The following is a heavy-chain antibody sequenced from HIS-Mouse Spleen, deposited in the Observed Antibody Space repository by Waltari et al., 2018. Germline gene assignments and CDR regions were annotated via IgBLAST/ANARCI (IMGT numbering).Heavy chain of an antibody. CDR1: GGSISSGGYY. CDR3: ARSPYYDFWSGYSDNWFDP. J-gene: IGHJ5*02. Sequence: QVQLQESGPGLVKPSQTLSLTCTVSGGSISSGGYYWSWIRQHPGKGLEWIGYIYYSCSTSYTPSLKSRVTISVETFKNQFSLKLGSVTAAEPAVYYCARSPYYDFWSGYSDNWFDPWGQGTLVTVSS. D-gene: IGHD3-3*01. V-gene: IGHV4-31*03. CDR2: IYYSCST.